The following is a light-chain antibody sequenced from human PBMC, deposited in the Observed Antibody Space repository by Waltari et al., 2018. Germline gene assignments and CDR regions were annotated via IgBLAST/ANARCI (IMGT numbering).Light chain of an antibody. CDR3: ATWDDTLNVWM. J-gene: IGLJ3*02. Sequence: QSVLTQPPSASGTPGQRVTIACSGGTSNIGANTVNWYQPLPGTAPKLLIYSNNQRPSGVPDRFSGSKSGTSASLAISGLQSEDEADYYCATWDDTLNVWMFGGGTKLTVL. CDR2: SNN. V-gene: IGLV1-44*01. CDR1: TSNIGANT.